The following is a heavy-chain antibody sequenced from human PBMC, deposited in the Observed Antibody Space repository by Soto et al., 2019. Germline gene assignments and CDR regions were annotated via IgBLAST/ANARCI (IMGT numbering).Heavy chain of an antibody. J-gene: IGHJ4*02. CDR2: SRDKPQGYST. CDR1: GFTLSDHY. D-gene: IGHD4-17*01. CDR3: AKPSHSGDYAGSFDS. Sequence: LRLSCAGSGFTLSDHYIDWVRQAPGKGLEWVGRSRDKPQGYSTAYAASVKGRFTTSRDESKNSAYLQMNSLKTEDTAVYYCAKPSHSGDYAGSFDSWGQGTLVTVSS. V-gene: IGHV3-72*01.